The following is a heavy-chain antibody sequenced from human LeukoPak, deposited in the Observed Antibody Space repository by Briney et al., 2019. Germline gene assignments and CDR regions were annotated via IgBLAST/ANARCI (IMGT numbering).Heavy chain of an antibody. V-gene: IGHV4-61*01. J-gene: IGHJ4*02. CDR1: GGSVSSGSYY. CDR2: IYYSGST. CDR3: ARARGYSYGRYYFDY. D-gene: IGHD5-18*01. Sequence: SETLSLTCTVPGGSVSSGSYYWSWIRQPPGKGLEWIGYIYYSGSTNYNPSLKSRVTISVDTSKNQFPLKLSSVTAADTAVYYCARARGYSYGRYYFDYWGQGTLVTVSS.